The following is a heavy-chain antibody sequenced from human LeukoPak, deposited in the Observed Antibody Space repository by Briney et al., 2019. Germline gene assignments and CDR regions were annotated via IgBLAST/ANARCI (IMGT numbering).Heavy chain of an antibody. D-gene: IGHD6-13*01. Sequence: PSETLSLTCAVYGGSFSGYYWSWLRQPPGKGLEWIGEINHSGSTNYNPSLKSRVTISVDKSKNQFSLKLSSVTAADTAVYYCATHPKNIAADGTPGWGQGNLVTVSS. V-gene: IGHV4-34*01. J-gene: IGHJ4*02. CDR2: INHSGST. CDR3: ATHPKNIAADGTPG. CDR1: GGSFSGYY.